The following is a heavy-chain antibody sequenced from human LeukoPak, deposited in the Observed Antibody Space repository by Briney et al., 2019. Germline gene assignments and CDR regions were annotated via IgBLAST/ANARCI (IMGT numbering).Heavy chain of an antibody. J-gene: IGHJ4*02. CDR1: GGSFSGYY. V-gene: IGHV4-59*10. CDR2: IYTSGST. D-gene: IGHD4-17*01. CDR3: AGTTVTQFDY. Sequence: SETLSLTCAVYGGSFSGYYWSWIRQPAGKGLEWIGRIYTSGSTNYNPSLKSRVTMSVDTSKNQFSLKLSSVTAADTAVYYCAGTTVTQFDYWGQGTLVTVSS.